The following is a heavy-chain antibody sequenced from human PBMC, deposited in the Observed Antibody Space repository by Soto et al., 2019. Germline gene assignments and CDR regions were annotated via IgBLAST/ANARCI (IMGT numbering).Heavy chain of an antibody. CDR3: ARWVEVSLDYFDS. J-gene: IGHJ4*02. CDR1: GGSMSNGYYY. V-gene: IGHV4-31*03. CDR2: IYHSGRT. Sequence: QVQLQESGPGLVKPSQTLSLTCTVSGGSMSNGYYYWSWVRQNPGKGLEWIGHIYHSGRTYYNPSLKSRVGILVDTSKNQFSLNLNSVTAADTAVYYRARWVEVSLDYFDSWGQGTPVTVSS. D-gene: IGHD1-20*01.